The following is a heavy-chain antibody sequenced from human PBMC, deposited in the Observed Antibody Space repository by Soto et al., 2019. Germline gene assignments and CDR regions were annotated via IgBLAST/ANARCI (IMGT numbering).Heavy chain of an antibody. CDR3: ARRFHYYDSSGYYKKNWYFDL. CDR2: ISSSSSYI. V-gene: IGHV3-21*01. CDR1: GFTFSSYS. J-gene: IGHJ2*01. Sequence: ESGGGLVKPGGSLRLSCAASGFTFSSYSMNWVRQAPGKGLEWVSSISSSSSYIYYADSVKGRFTISRDNAKNSLYLQMNSLGAEDRAVYYCARRFHYYDSSGYYKKNWYFDLWGRGTLVTVSS. D-gene: IGHD3-22*01.